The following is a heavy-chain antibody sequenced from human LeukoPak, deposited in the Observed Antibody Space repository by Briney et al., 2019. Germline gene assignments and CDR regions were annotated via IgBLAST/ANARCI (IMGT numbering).Heavy chain of an antibody. V-gene: IGHV4-39*01. CDR2: VYYSGNN. D-gene: IGHD1-26*01. CDR1: GDSIRSTRYF. J-gene: IGHJ4*01. CDR3: ARHANYGSATGFVDY. Sequence: SETLSLTCTVSGDSIRSTRYFWDWIRQPPGKGLEWIGNVYYSGNNYYSPSLKSRVTISVDTSKNQFSLKLRSVTAADTAVYYCARHANYGSATGFVDYWGHGTLITVSS.